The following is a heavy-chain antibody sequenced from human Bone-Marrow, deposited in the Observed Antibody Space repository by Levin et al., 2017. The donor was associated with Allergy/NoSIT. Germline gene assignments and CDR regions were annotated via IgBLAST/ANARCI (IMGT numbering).Heavy chain of an antibody. D-gene: IGHD1-26*01. CDR1: GFMFSNYG. Sequence: GGSLRLSCAASGFMFSNYGVHWVRQAPGKGLEWVAVISNDGSNKYYGDSVKGRFTISRDNSKNTVYLQMNSLRAEDTAAYYCAKERGLYCNSGSCSLDNWGQGTLVTVSS. J-gene: IGHJ4*02. V-gene: IGHV3-30*18. CDR2: ISNDGSNK. CDR3: AKERGLYCNSGSCSLDN.